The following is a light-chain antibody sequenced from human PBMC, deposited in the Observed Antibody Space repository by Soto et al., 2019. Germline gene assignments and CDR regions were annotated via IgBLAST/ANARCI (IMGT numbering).Light chain of an antibody. CDR2: GSS. Sequence: EIVLTHSPGTLSLSPRERATLSCRASQSGNDNSLAWYQHTPGQAPRLLIYGSSRRAPGIPDRFSGSGSGTDFTLTISRLEPEDFAIYYCRQYAASPRTFGQGTQVDVK. CDR3: RQYAASPRT. J-gene: IGKJ1*01. V-gene: IGKV3-20*01. CDR1: QSGNDNS.